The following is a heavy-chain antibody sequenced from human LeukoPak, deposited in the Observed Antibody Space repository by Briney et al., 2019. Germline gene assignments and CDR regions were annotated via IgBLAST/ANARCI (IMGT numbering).Heavy chain of an antibody. CDR3: ASVSGSYSDAFDI. V-gene: IGHV3-53*01. D-gene: IGHD1-26*01. Sequence: GGSLRLSCAASGFTFSSNYMSWVRQAPGKGLEWVSVIYSGGSTYYADSVKGRFTISRDNSKNTLYLQMNSLRAEDTAVYYCASVSGSYSDAFDIWGQGTMVTVSS. CDR2: IYSGGST. CDR1: GFTFSSNY. J-gene: IGHJ3*02.